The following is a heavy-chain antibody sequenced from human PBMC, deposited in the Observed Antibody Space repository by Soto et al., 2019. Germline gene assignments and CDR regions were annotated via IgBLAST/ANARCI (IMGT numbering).Heavy chain of an antibody. Sequence: SETLSLTCTVSGGSISSGDYYWSWIRQPPGKGLEWIGYIYYSGSTYYNPSLKSRVTISVDTSKNQFSLKLSSVTAADTAVYYCARERRYCSGGSCPLPLYWGQGTLVTVSS. CDR1: GGSISSGDYY. CDR2: IYYSGST. D-gene: IGHD2-15*01. V-gene: IGHV4-30-4*01. J-gene: IGHJ4*02. CDR3: ARERRYCSGGSCPLPLY.